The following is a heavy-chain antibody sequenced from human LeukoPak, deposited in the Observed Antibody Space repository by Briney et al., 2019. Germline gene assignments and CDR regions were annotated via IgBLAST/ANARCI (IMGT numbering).Heavy chain of an antibody. V-gene: IGHV3-48*02. Sequence: AGGSLRLSCAASGFSFSSHSMNWVRQAPGKGLEWVSFISSSSGIINYADSVKGRFTISRDNAKNSLYLQMNSLRDEDTAVYYCARDSAGDYGDYFDYWGQGTLVTVSS. CDR1: GFSFSSHS. D-gene: IGHD4-17*01. CDR3: ARDSAGDYGDYFDY. J-gene: IGHJ4*02. CDR2: ISSSSGII.